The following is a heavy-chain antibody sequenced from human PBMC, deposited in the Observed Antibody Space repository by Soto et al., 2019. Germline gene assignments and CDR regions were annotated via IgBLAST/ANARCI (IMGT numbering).Heavy chain of an antibody. Sequence: PSETLSLTCAVYGGSFSGYYWSWIRQPPGKGLEWIGEINHSGSTNYNPSLKSRVTISVDTSKNQFSLKLSSVTAADTAVYYCAGEGWDYYGSGSYYRSPPLKYYYGMDVWGQGTTVTVSS. D-gene: IGHD3-10*01. J-gene: IGHJ6*02. CDR2: INHSGST. CDR3: AGEGWDYYGSGSYYRSPPLKYYYGMDV. CDR1: GGSFSGYY. V-gene: IGHV4-34*01.